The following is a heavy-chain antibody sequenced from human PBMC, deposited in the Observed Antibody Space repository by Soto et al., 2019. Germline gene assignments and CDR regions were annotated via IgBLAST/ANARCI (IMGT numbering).Heavy chain of an antibody. CDR1: GGSISSSSYY. Sequence: SETLSLTCTVSGGSISSSSYYWGWNRQPPGKGLDWIGSIYYSGSTYYNPSLKSRVTISVDTSKKQFSLQLSSVTAADTAVYYCARLLRCGGDCYSWDYLGQGTLVTVSS. CDR3: ARLLRCGGDCYSWDY. V-gene: IGHV4-39*01. D-gene: IGHD2-21*02. CDR2: IYYSGST. J-gene: IGHJ4*02.